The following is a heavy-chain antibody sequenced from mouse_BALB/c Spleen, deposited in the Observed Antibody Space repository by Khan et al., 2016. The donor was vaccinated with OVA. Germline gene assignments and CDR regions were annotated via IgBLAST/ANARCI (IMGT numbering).Heavy chain of an antibody. J-gene: IGHJ3*01. CDR2: MWAGGST. V-gene: IGHV2-9*02. CDR3: ARPYYGSAWFAY. CDR1: GFSLTNYG. D-gene: IGHD1-1*01. Sequence: VELVESGPGLVAPSQSLSITCTVSGFSLTNYGVHWVRQSPGKGLEWLGVMWAGGSTNYNSALTSRLNITKDNSKSQIFLKVNSLQTDDTAMYYCARPYYGSAWFAYWGQGTLVTVSA.